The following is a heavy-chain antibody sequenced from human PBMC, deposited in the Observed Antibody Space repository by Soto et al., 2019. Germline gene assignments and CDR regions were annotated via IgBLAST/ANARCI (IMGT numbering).Heavy chain of an antibody. CDR1: GFTFSSYA. J-gene: IGHJ6*03. V-gene: IGHV3-23*01. Sequence: GGSLRLSCAASGFTFSSYAMSWVRQAPGKGLEWVSAISGSGGSTYYADSVKGRFTISRDNSKNTLYLQMNSLRAEDTAVYYCAKDPYDILTGSHIMDVWGKGTTVTVSS. CDR3: AKDPYDILTGSHIMDV. CDR2: ISGSGGST. D-gene: IGHD3-9*01.